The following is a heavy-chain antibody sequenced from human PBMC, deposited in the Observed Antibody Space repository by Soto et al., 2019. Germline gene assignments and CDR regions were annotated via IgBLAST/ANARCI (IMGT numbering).Heavy chain of an antibody. J-gene: IGHJ6*02. D-gene: IGHD3-10*01. CDR2: MNPNSGNT. Sequence: ASVKVSCKASGYTFTSYDINWVRQATGQGLEWMGWMNPNSGNTGYAQKFQGRVTMTRNTSISTAYMELSSLRSEDTAVYYCARVLVRGVTVGYYGMDAWGQGTTVTVSS. CDR1: GYTFTSYD. CDR3: ARVLVRGVTVGYYGMDA. V-gene: IGHV1-8*01.